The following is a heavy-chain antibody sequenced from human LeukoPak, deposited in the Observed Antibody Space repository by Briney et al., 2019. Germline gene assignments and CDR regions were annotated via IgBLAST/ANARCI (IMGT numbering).Heavy chain of an antibody. V-gene: IGHV3-23*01. CDR1: GFTFSSYA. CDR2: IFTDGHNT. Sequence: QPGGSLRLSCAASGFTFSSYAMSWVRQAPGKGLEWVSSIFTDGHNTYNADSVKGRFIISRDNSDNTVFLQMNSLRAEDTATYYCAKSLHDYTNTWSEFRGFDIWGQGTVVTVSS. D-gene: IGHD4-11*01. CDR3: AKSLHDYTNTWSEFRGFDI. J-gene: IGHJ3*02.